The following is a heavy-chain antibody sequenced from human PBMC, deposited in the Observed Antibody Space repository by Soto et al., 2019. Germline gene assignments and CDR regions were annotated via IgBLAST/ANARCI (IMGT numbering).Heavy chain of an antibody. D-gene: IGHD6-19*01. V-gene: IGHV4-31*03. Sequence: LQESGPGLVKPSQTLSLTCFVSGYSITARGYYWSWIRHLPGKGLEWIGSFYSSGSIIYNPSLRSRVSISGDTSSNHFSMSLTSVTGADTGRDYCARMYSSGSGWFHPWGQGTLVTVSS. CDR1: GYSITARGYY. CDR2: FYSSGSI. CDR3: ARMYSSGSGWFHP. J-gene: IGHJ5*02.